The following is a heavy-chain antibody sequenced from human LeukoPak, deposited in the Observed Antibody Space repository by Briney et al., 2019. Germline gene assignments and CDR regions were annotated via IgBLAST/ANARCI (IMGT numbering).Heavy chain of an antibody. CDR3: ARHLAVRTAPFDY. V-gene: IGHV4-59*08. CDR2: IYYSGST. J-gene: IGHJ4*02. Sequence: SETLSLTCTVSGGPPSGYFWSWIRQPPGKGLGWIGYIYYSGSTNYSPSLQSRVTISVDTSKNQFSLTLRSVTAADTAVYYCARHLAVRTAPFDYWGQGTLVTVSP. D-gene: IGHD2-21*02. CDR1: GGPPSGYF.